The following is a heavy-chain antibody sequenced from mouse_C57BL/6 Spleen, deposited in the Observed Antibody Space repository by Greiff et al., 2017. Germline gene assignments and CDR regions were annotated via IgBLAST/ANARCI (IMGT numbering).Heavy chain of an antibody. Sequence: VQLQESGAELVRPGTSVKMSCKASGYTFTNYWIGWAKQRPGHGLEWIGVIYPGGGYTNYNEKFKGKAPLTADNSSSTAYMQFSSLTSEDSAIYYCARAEDDYGSSYGFAMDYWGQGTSGTVSS. CDR3: ARAEDDYGSSYGFAMDY. V-gene: IGHV1-63*01. J-gene: IGHJ4*01. CDR1: GYTFTNYW. CDR2: IYPGGGYT. D-gene: IGHD1-1*01.